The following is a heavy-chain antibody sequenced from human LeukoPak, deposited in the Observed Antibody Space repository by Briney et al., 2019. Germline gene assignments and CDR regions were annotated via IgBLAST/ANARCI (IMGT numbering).Heavy chain of an antibody. CDR3: ARDVLAVVPAATSYYYYMDV. CDR1: GYTFTGYY. CDR2: INPNSGGT. D-gene: IGHD2-2*01. V-gene: IGHV1-2*02. J-gene: IGHJ6*03. Sequence: ASVKVSCKASGYTFTGYYMHWVRQAPGQGLEWMGWINPNSGGTNYAQKFQGRVTMTRDTSISTAYMELSRLRSDDTAVYYCARDVLAVVPAATSYYYYMDVWGKGTTVTVSS.